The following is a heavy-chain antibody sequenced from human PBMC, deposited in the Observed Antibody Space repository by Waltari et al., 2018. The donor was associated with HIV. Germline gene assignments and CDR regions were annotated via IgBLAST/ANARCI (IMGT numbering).Heavy chain of an antibody. CDR2: ISYHGDDK. Sequence: QVHLVASGGGVVQPGRSLRLSCAAPGFTFTSYAMHWVRQAPGKGLEWVAVISYHGDDKYYADSVKGRFTISRDNSKNTLYLQMNSLRAEDTAVYYCAKGASGWSPGYWGQGTLVTVSS. CDR3: AKGASGWSPGY. D-gene: IGHD6-19*01. CDR1: GFTFTSYA. J-gene: IGHJ4*02. V-gene: IGHV3-30*18.